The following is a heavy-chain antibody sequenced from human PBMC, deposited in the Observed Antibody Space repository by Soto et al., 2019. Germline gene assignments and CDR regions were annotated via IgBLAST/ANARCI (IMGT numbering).Heavy chain of an antibody. Sequence: SVKVSWKASGGTFSDSTINWVRQAPGQRLEWMGGIIPIFDTANYAEKFQGRVTITADESTSTSFMEVSSLRSEDTAVYYCARNGTLTGYSYGMDVWGQGTMVTVSS. CDR3: ARNGTLTGYSYGMDV. CDR1: GGTFSDST. D-gene: IGHD1-1*01. V-gene: IGHV1-69*13. J-gene: IGHJ6*02. CDR2: IIPIFDTA.